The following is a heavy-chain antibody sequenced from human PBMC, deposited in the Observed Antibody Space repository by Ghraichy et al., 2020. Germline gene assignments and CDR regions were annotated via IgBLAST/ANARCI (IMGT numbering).Heavy chain of an antibody. D-gene: IGHD6-19*01. CDR2: ISHSGTT. V-gene: IGHV4-34*01. CDR1: GGSFSFYY. Sequence: SETLSLTCAVYGGSFSFYYWSWIRQPPGKGLEWIGEISHSGTTNYNPSLKGRVSISIDTSNNQFSLNLSSVTAADTAVYYCARVPGLAVLDHWGQGTLVTVSS. J-gene: IGHJ4*02. CDR3: ARVPGLAVLDH.